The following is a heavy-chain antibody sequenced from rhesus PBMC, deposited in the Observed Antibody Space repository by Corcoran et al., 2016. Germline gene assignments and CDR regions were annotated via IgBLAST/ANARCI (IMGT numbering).Heavy chain of an antibody. CDR1: GGSISDSYR. V-gene: IGHV4S10*01. Sequence: QVQLQESGPGVVKPSETLSLTCAVSGGSISDSYRWSWIRQPPGKGLEWIGYIYGSITSTNYNPSLKSRVTISKDTSKNQFSLKLSSVTAAGTAVYYCARDLRTGVNNPFDYWGQGVLVTVSS. J-gene: IGHJ4*01. D-gene: IGHD3-22*01. CDR3: ARDLRTGVNNPFDY. CDR2: IYGSITST.